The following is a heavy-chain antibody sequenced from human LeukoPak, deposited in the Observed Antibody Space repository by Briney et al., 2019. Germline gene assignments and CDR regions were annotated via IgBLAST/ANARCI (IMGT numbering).Heavy chain of an antibody. J-gene: IGHJ4*02. CDR1: GFTFSSYG. CDR3: ATGNPRSFDY. CDR2: ISYDGSNK. Sequence: GGSLRLSCAASGFTFSSYGMHWVRQAPGKGLEWVAVISYDGSNKYYADSVKGRFTISRDNSKSTLYLQMNSLRAEDTAVYYCATGNPRSFDYWGQGTLVTVSS. V-gene: IGHV3-30*03.